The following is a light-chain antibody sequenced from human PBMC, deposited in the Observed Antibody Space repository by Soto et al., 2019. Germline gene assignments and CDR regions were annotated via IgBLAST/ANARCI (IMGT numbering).Light chain of an antibody. Sequence: EVVMTQSPATLSVSPGERATLSCRASHSVSSSLAWYQQKPGQAPRLLISGASTRAAGIPARFSGSGSGTEFTLTISSLQSEDFAVYYCQQRSNWPRFTFGPGTKVDIK. V-gene: IGKV3-15*01. J-gene: IGKJ3*01. CDR2: GAS. CDR3: QQRSNWPRFT. CDR1: HSVSSS.